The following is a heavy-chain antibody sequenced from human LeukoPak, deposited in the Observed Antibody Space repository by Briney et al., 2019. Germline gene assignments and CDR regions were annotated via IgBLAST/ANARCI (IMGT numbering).Heavy chain of an antibody. J-gene: IGHJ4*02. CDR1: GGSISSSNW. Sequence: SETLSLTCAVSGGSISSSNWWSWVRQPPGKGLEWVGEIYHSGSTNYNPSLKSRVTISVDTSKNQFSLKLSSVTAADTAVYYCASGGYSYGTFDYWGQGTLVTVSS. CDR3: ASGGYSYGTFDY. CDR2: IYHSGST. D-gene: IGHD5-18*01. V-gene: IGHV4-4*02.